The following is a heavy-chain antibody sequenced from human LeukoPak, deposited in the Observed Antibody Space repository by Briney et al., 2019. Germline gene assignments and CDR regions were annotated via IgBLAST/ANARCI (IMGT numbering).Heavy chain of an antibody. J-gene: IGHJ3*02. CDR2: IKSKTDGGTT. CDR3: TTDLSIAEDAFDI. V-gene: IGHV3-15*01. D-gene: IGHD6-6*01. CDR1: GFTFSNAW. Sequence: GGSLRLSCAASGFTFSNAWMSWVRQAPGKGLEWVGRIKSKTDGGTTDYAAPVKGRFTISRDDSKNTLYLQMNSLKTEDIAVYYCTTDLSIAEDAFDIWGQGTMVTVSS.